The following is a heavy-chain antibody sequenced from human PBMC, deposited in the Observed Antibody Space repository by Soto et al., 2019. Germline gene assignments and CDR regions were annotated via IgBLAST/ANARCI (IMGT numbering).Heavy chain of an antibody. CDR3: ARHAGILELLNWFDP. D-gene: IGHD1-7*01. CDR2: IYYSGST. Sequence: SETLSLTCTVSGGSISSYYWSWIRQPPGKGLEWIGYIYYSGSTNYNPSLKSRVTISVDTSKNQFSLKLSSVTAADTAVYYCARHAGILELLNWFDPWGQGTLVTVSS. V-gene: IGHV4-59*08. CDR1: GGSISSYY. J-gene: IGHJ5*02.